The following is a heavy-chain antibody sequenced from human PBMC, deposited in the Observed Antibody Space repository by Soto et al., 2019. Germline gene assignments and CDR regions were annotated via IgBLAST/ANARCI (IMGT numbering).Heavy chain of an antibody. CDR2: ISSSSSYI. J-gene: IGHJ3*02. CDR1: GFTFSSYS. CDR3: ARDEKEATVTFTLNDAFDI. V-gene: IGHV3-21*01. D-gene: IGHD4-17*01. Sequence: PGGSLRLSCAASGFTFSSYSMNWVRQAPGKGLEWVSSISSSSSYIYYADSVKGRFTISRDNAKNSLYLQMNSLRAEDTAVYYFARDEKEATVTFTLNDAFDIWGQGTMVTVSS.